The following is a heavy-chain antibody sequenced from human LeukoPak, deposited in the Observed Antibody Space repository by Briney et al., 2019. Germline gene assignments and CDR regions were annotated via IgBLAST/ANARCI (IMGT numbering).Heavy chain of an antibody. V-gene: IGHV1-8*01. CDR2: MNPNSGNT. D-gene: IGHD3-9*01. CDR3: ARDDPYYDILTGYCLFDY. CDR1: GYTFTSYD. J-gene: IGHJ4*02. Sequence: GASVKVSCKASGYTFTSYDINWVRQATGQRLEWMGWMNPNSGNTGYAQKFQGRVTMTRNTSISTAYMELSSLRSEDTAVYYCARDDPYYDILTGYCLFDYWGQGTLVTVSS.